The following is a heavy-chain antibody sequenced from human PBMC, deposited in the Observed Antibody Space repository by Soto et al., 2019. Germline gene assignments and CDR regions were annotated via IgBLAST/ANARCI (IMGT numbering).Heavy chain of an antibody. Sequence: QVQLVESGGGVVQPGRSLRLSCAASGFTFSSYAMHWVRQAPGKGLEWVAVISYDGSNKYYADSVKGRFTISRDNSKNTLYLQINSLRAEDTAVYYCARPTRELSDAFDIWGQGTMVTVSS. J-gene: IGHJ3*02. V-gene: IGHV3-30-3*01. CDR2: ISYDGSNK. D-gene: IGHD1-26*01. CDR3: ARPTRELSDAFDI. CDR1: GFTFSSYA.